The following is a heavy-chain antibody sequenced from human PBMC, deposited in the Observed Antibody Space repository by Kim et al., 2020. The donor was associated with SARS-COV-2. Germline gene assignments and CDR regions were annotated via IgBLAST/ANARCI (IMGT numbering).Heavy chain of an antibody. D-gene: IGHD6-19*01. CDR3: ARDSGIAVAGTRVY. Sequence: ADSVKSRFTITIDNAKNSLYLQMNSLLAEDTAVYYCARDSGIAVAGTRVYWGQGTLVTVSS. V-gene: IGHV3-21*01. J-gene: IGHJ4*02.